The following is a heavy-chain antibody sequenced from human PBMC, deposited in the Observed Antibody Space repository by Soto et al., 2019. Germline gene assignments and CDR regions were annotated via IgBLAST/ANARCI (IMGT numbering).Heavy chain of an antibody. CDR1: GYTFTSYD. J-gene: IGHJ5*02. D-gene: IGHD6-25*01. CDR2: MNPNSGNT. V-gene: IGHV1-8*01. Sequence: ASVKVSCKASGYTFTSYDINWMRQATGQGPEWMGWMNPNSGNTGSAQKFQGRVTMTRNTSISTAYMELRSLRPDDTAIYYCARGPALGWFDPWGQGTLVTVSS. CDR3: ARGPALGWFDP.